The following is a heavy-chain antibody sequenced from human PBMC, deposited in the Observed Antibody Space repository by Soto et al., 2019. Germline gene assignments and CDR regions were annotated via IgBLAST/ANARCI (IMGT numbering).Heavy chain of an antibody. J-gene: IGHJ4*02. Sequence: QVPLVESGGGVVQPGRSLRLSCAASGFTFTTYAMHWVRQAPGKGLEWVAVISYDGTNKYYADSVKGRFTISRDNSKNTLYLQMNSLRPEDTAVYYCARELGYYDFLSGYYPLDYWGQATLVTVSS. CDR3: ARELGYYDFLSGYYPLDY. V-gene: IGHV3-30*03. D-gene: IGHD3-3*01. CDR2: ISYDGTNK. CDR1: GFTFTTYA.